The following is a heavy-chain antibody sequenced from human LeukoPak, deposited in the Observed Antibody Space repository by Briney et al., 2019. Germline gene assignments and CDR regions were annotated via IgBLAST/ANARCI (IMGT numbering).Heavy chain of an antibody. J-gene: IGHJ4*02. CDR1: GYTFTSYG. Sequence: ASVKVSCKASGYTFTSYGISWVRQAPGQGLEWMGWISAYNGNTNYAQELQGRVTMTTDTSTSTACMELRSLRSDDTAVYYCARDNAYCGGDCYFGSDYWGQGTLVTVSS. CDR2: ISAYNGNT. CDR3: ARDNAYCGGDCYFGSDY. D-gene: IGHD2-21*02. V-gene: IGHV1-18*01.